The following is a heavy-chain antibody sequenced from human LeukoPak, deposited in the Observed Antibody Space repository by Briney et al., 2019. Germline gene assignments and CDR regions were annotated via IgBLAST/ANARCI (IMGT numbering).Heavy chain of an antibody. CDR1: GFTFDSYW. CDR2: IKQGGSES. CDR3: ARVGAWELQRVFDY. V-gene: IGHV3-7*01. D-gene: IGHD6-25*01. J-gene: IGHJ4*02. Sequence: GGSLRLSCAASGFTFDSYWMTWVRQVPGKGLEWVANIKQGGSESYYVESVKGRFTISRDNAKNSVYLQMDSLRVEDTAVYYCARVGAWELQRVFDYWGQGTLVTVSS.